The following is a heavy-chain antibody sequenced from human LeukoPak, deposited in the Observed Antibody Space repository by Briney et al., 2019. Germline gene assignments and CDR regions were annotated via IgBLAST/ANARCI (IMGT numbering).Heavy chain of an antibody. D-gene: IGHD3-10*01. CDR1: GYTFTSYD. V-gene: IGHV1-8*01. CDR2: MNPNSGNT. Sequence: ASVKVSCKASGYTFTSYDINWVRQATGQGLEWTGWMNPNSGNTGYAQKFQGRVTMTRNTSISTAYMELSSLRSEDTAVYYCARGSRYYYGSGSYLWFDPWGQGTLVTVSS. J-gene: IGHJ5*02. CDR3: ARGSRYYYGSGSYLWFDP.